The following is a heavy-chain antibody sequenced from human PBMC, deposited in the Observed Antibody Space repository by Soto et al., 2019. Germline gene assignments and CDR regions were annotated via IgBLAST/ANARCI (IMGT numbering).Heavy chain of an antibody. CDR2: IYRSGGS. D-gene: IGHD1-1*01. Sequence: PSETLSLTCDVSGFSISSGYYWSWVRQPPGKGLEWIGSIYRSGGSYHNPSLESRLTVSIDLSKNQFSLKLASVTVADTAIYYCAREKVGTTFFDNWGQGTQVTVSS. J-gene: IGHJ4*02. CDR3: AREKVGTTFFDN. CDR1: GFSISSGYY. V-gene: IGHV4-38-2*02.